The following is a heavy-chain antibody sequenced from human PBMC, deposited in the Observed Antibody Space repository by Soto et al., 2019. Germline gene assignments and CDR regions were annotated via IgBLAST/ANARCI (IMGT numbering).Heavy chain of an antibody. J-gene: IGHJ6*02. V-gene: IGHV1-2*02. CDR3: ARVIAAAAFYYGMDV. Sequence: QVQLVQSGAEVKKPGASVKVSCKASGYTFTGYYIHWVRQAPGQGLEWMGWINPHSGGTKYAQKFKGSVTMTRDTSISTAYMELSRLRSDDTALYYCARVIAAAAFYYGMDVWGQGTTVTVSS. CDR2: INPHSGGT. D-gene: IGHD6-13*01. CDR1: GYTFTGYY.